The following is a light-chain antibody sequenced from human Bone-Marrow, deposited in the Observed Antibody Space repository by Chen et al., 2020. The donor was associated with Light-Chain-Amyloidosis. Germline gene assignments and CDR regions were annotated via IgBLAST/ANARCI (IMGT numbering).Light chain of an antibody. V-gene: IGLV3-25*03. CDR3: QSADSSGTYEVI. CDR2: RDT. Sequence: SYELTQPPSVSVSPGQTARIHCSGDDLPTKYAYLYQQKPGQAPVLVIHRDTERPSGISERFSGSSSGTTATLTISGVQAEDEADYHCQSADSSGTYEVIFGGGTKLTVL. CDR1: DLPTKY. J-gene: IGLJ2*01.